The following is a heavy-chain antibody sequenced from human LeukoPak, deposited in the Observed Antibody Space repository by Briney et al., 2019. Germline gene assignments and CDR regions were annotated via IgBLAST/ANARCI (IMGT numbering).Heavy chain of an antibody. V-gene: IGHV3-21*01. Sequence: PGGSLRLSCAASGFTFSSYSMNWVRQAPGKGLEWVSSISSSSSYIYYADSVKGRFTISRDNAKNSPYLQMNSLRAEDTAVYYCARDNWATMVRGVIEPYYYYGMDVWGQGTTVTVSS. J-gene: IGHJ6*02. CDR2: ISSSSSYI. CDR1: GFTFSSYS. CDR3: ARDNWATMVRGVIEPYYYYGMDV. D-gene: IGHD3-10*01.